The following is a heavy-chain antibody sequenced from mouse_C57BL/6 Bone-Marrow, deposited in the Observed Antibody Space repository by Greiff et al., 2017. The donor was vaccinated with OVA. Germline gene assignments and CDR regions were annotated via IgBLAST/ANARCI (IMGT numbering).Heavy chain of an antibody. CDR1: GYTFTSYW. V-gene: IGHV1-64*01. D-gene: IGHD2-5*01. J-gene: IGHJ4*01. Sequence: VQLQQPGAELVKPGASVKLSCKASGYTFTSYWMHWVKQRPGQGLEWIGMIHPNSGSTNYNEKFKSKATLTVDKSSSTAYMQLSSLTSEDSAVYYCARRSYYSNYEAMDYWGQGTSVTVSS. CDR2: IHPNSGST. CDR3: ARRSYYSNYEAMDY.